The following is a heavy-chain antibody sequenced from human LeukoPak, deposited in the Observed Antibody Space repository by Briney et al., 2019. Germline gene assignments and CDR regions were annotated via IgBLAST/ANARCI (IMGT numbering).Heavy chain of an antibody. Sequence: SETLSLTCTVSGGSISSSSYYWGWIRQPPGKGLEWIGSIYYSGSTYYNPSLKSRVTISVDTSKNQFSLKLSSVTAADTAVYYCARGYYDILTGCYLFDYWGQGTLVTVSS. CDR3: ARGYYDILTGCYLFDY. CDR2: IYYSGST. CDR1: GGSISSSSYY. V-gene: IGHV4-39*07. D-gene: IGHD3-9*01. J-gene: IGHJ4*02.